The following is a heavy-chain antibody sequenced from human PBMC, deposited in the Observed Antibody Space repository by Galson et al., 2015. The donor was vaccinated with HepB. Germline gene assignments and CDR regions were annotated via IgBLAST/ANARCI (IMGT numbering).Heavy chain of an antibody. D-gene: IGHD3-10*01. CDR1: GFTFSSYG. Sequence: SLRLSCAASGFTFSSYGMHWVRQAPGKGLEWVAVISYDGSNKYYADSVKGRFTISRDNSKNTLYLQMNSLRAEDTAVYYCAKGNPLINYWGQGTLVTVSS. J-gene: IGHJ4*02. CDR3: AKGNPLINY. V-gene: IGHV3-30*18. CDR2: ISYDGSNK.